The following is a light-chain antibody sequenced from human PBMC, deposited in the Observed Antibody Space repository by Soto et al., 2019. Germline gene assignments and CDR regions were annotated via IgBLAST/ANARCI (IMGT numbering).Light chain of an antibody. CDR2: DVT. CDR1: SSDVGNYNY. J-gene: IGLJ3*02. V-gene: IGLV2-11*01. CDR3: CSYAGSYTWV. Sequence: QSALTQPHSVSGSPGQSVTISCSGTSSDVGNYNYVSWYQHHPGKAPKLMIYDVTTRPSGVPDRFSGSKSGNTASLTISGLQAEDDAHFYCCSYAGSYTWVFGGGTKLTVL.